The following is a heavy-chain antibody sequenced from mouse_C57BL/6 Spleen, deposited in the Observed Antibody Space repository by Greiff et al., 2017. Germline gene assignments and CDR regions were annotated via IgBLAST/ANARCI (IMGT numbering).Heavy chain of an antibody. Sequence: DVHLVESGGGLVKPGGSLKLSCAASGFTFSSYAMSWVRQTPEQRLEWVATLSDGGSYTYYPDNVKGRFTISGDNAKDNLYLQMSHLKSDDTAMYYCARDALDYYGSSHYYAMDYWGQGASVSGAS. J-gene: IGHJ4*01. V-gene: IGHV5-4*01. CDR1: GFTFSSYA. D-gene: IGHD1-1*01. CDR3: ARDALDYYGSSHYYAMDY. CDR2: LSDGGSYT.